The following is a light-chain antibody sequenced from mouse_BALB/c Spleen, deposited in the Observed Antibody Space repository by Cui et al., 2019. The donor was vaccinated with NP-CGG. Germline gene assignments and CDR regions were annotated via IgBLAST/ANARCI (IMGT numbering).Light chain of an antibody. CDR2: GTN. Sequence: QAVVTQESALTTSPGETVTLTCRSSTGAVTTSNYANRVQEKPDHLFTGLIGGTNNRAPGVPARFSGSLIGDKAALTIPGAQTEDEAIYFCALWYSNHWVFGGGTKLTVL. J-gene: IGLJ1*01. V-gene: IGLV1*01. CDR1: TGAVTTSNY. CDR3: ALWYSNHWV.